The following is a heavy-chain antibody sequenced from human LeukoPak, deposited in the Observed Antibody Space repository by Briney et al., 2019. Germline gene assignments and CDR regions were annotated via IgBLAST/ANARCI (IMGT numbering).Heavy chain of an antibody. J-gene: IGHJ6*02. CDR2: IYYRGST. CDR3: AREHQSMDV. D-gene: IGHD2-2*01. V-gene: IGHV4-59*01. Sequence: SETLSLTCTVSGGSISSYYWSWIRQPPGKGLEWIGYIYYRGSTKYNPSLKSRVTISVETSKNQFSLKLSSVTAADTAVYYCAREHQSMDVWGQGTTVTVSS. CDR1: GGSISSYY.